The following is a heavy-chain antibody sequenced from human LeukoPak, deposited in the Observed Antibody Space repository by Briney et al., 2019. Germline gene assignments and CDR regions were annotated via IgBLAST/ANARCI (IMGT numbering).Heavy chain of an antibody. CDR3: ARVRWLQFSFDY. V-gene: IGHV3-66*01. D-gene: IGHD5-24*01. J-gene: IGHJ4*02. CDR1: GFTVSSNY. CDR2: IYSGGST. Sequence: GGSLRLSCAASGFTVSSNYMSWVRQAPGKGLEWVSVIYSGGSTYYADSVKGRFTISRDNSKNTLYLQMNSLRAEDTAVYYCARVRWLQFSFDYWGQGTLVTVSS.